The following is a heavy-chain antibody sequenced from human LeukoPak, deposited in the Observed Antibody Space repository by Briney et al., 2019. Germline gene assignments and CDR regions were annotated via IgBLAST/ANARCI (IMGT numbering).Heavy chain of an antibody. V-gene: IGHV4-59*01. CDR2: IYYSGST. CDR3: ARGLVGATYYYYYMDV. CDR1: GGSISSYY. Sequence: PSETLSLTCTVSGGSISSYYWSWIRQPPGKGLEWIGYIYYSGSTNYNPSLKSRVTISVDTSKNQFSLKQSSVTAADTAVYYCARGLVGATYYYYYMDVWGKGTTVTVSS. D-gene: IGHD1-26*01. J-gene: IGHJ6*03.